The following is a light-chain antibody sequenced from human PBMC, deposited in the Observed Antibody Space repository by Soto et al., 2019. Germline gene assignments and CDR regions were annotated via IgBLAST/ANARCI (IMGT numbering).Light chain of an antibody. CDR2: AAS. CDR1: RDISKW. V-gene: IGKV1-12*01. CDR3: QQSHTFPYT. Sequence: DIQMTQSPSSVSASVGDRVIITCRATRDISKWAAWYQQKPGRAPSLLIYAASNLQSGVPSRFSGSGSGTDFTLTISGLQPDDFATYYCQQSHTFPYTFCQGTKLEI. J-gene: IGKJ2*01.